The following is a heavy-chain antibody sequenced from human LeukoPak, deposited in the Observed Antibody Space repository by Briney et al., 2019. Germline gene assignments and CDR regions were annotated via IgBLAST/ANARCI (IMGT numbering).Heavy chain of an antibody. CDR1: GFTFSSYA. D-gene: IGHD3-3*01. Sequence: TGGSLRLSCAASGFTFSSYAMSWVRQAPGKGLEWVSAISGSGGSTYYADSVKGRFTISRDNSKNQLYLQTNSLRAEDTAVYYCAKPITIFGVVTEANWFDPWGQGTLVTVSS. J-gene: IGHJ5*02. CDR2: ISGSGGST. V-gene: IGHV3-23*01. CDR3: AKPITIFGVVTEANWFDP.